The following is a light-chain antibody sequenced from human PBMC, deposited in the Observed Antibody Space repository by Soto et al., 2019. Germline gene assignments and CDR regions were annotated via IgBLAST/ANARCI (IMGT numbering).Light chain of an antibody. J-gene: IGLJ1*01. CDR2: QVT. CDR3: TSYSSSSTFYV. V-gene: IGLV2-14*01. CDR1: SSYIGGYYY. Sequence: SSLTQPASVSWSPGQSITISCTGTSSYIGGYYYVSWYQHHPGKAPKLIIYQVTNRPSGVSHRFSGSKSGNTASLTISGLQAEEEADYYCTSYSSSSTFYVFGTGTKVSVL.